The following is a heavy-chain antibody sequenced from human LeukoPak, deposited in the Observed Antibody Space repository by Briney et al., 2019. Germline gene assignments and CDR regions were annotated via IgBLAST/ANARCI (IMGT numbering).Heavy chain of an antibody. Sequence: SVKVSCKASGGTFSSYAISWVRQAPGQGLEWMGGIIPIFGTANYAQKFQGRVTITTDESTSTAYMELSSLRSEDTAVYYCARYADGYNWGYFDYWGQGTLVTVSS. CDR1: GGTFSSYA. CDR3: ARYADGYNWGYFDY. CDR2: IIPIFGTA. J-gene: IGHJ4*02. D-gene: IGHD5-24*01. V-gene: IGHV1-69*05.